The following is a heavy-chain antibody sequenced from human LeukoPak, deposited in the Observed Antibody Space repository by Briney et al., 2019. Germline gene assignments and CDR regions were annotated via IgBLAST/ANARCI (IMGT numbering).Heavy chain of an antibody. Sequence: GGSLRLSCAASGFTFSSYAMSWVRQAPGKGLEWVSAISGSGGGTYYADSVKGRFTISRDKSKNTLYLQMNSLRAEDTAEYFCAKGRGLERGAFDIWGQGTMVTVSS. CDR1: GFTFSSYA. CDR3: AKGRGLERGAFDI. J-gene: IGHJ3*02. D-gene: IGHD1-1*01. V-gene: IGHV3-23*01. CDR2: ISGSGGGT.